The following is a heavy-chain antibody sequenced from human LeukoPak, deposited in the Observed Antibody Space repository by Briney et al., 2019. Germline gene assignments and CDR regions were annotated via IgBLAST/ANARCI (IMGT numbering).Heavy chain of an antibody. CDR2: ISGAGGNT. CDR1: GFTFSSYA. CDR3: AKQRQLIRGGVDY. J-gene: IGHJ4*02. D-gene: IGHD6-13*01. V-gene: IGHV3-23*01. Sequence: PGGSLRLSCAASGFTFSSYAMTWVRQTPEKGLQWVSAISGAGGNTYYADSVKGRFTISRDNSKNTLYLQLNSLRAEDTAIYCCAKQRQLIRGGVDYWGQGTQVTVSS.